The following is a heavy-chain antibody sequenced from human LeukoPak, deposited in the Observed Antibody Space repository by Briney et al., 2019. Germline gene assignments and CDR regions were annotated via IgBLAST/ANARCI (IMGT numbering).Heavy chain of an antibody. D-gene: IGHD4-17*01. CDR3: ARVKQLDEDYGDYPHYFDY. Sequence: SETLSLTCTVSGGSISSYYWSWIRQPPGKGLEWIGYIYYSGSTNYNPSLKSRVTISVDTSKNQFSLKLSSVTAADTAVYYCARVKQLDEDYGDYPHYFDYWGQGTLVTVSS. CDR2: IYYSGST. V-gene: IGHV4-59*01. J-gene: IGHJ4*02. CDR1: GGSISSYY.